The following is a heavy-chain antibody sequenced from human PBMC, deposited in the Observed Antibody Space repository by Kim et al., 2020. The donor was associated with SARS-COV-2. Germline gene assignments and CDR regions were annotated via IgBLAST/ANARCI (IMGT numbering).Heavy chain of an antibody. CDR3: ARVSSYYDILTGYYTGDYFDY. V-gene: IGHV4-31*03. J-gene: IGHJ4*02. CDR1: GGSISSGGYY. D-gene: IGHD3-9*01. CDR2: ICYSGST. Sequence: SETLSLTCTVSGGSISSGGYYWSWIRQHPGKGLEWIGYICYSGSTYYNPSLKSRVTISVDTSKNQFSLKLSSVTAADTAVYYCARVSSYYDILTGYYTGDYFDYWGQGTLVTVSS.